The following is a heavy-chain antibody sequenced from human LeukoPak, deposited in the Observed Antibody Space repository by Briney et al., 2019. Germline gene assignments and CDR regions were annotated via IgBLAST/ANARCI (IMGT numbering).Heavy chain of an antibody. J-gene: IGHJ5*02. CDR2: IYHGGST. V-gene: IGHV4-38-2*02. Sequence: SETLSLTCTVSGYSISSGYYWGWIRQPPGKGLEWIGSIYHGGSTYYNPSLKSRVTISVDTSKNQFSLKLSSVTAADTAVYYCARDLRRRTGTSTNWFDPWGQGTLVTVSS. CDR3: ARDLRRRTGTSTNWFDP. D-gene: IGHD1/OR15-1a*01. CDR1: GYSISSGYY.